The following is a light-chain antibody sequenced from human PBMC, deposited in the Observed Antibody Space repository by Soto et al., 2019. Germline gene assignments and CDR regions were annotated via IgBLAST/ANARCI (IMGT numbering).Light chain of an antibody. CDR2: GAS. CDR3: QQYGSSQFT. CDR1: QSVSSPY. J-gene: IGKJ3*01. V-gene: IGKV3-20*01. Sequence: EVVLTQSPVTLSLSPGERATLSCRASQSVSSPYLAWYQQKPGQPPRLLIYGASSRATDIPDRFIGSRFGTAFTITIARLGTEFFAMYYCQQYGSSQFTFGPEAKVDI.